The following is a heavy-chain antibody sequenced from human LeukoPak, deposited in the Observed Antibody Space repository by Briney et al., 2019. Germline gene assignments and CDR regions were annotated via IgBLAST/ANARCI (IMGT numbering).Heavy chain of an antibody. CDR1: GFIFNKYW. Sequence: GGSLRLSCAASGFIFNKYWMAWVRQAPGKGLEWVANIDEDGGDRNYVDSLKGRFTISRDNAKNSLYLQMNSLRVEDTAVYYCARDAAYGYDRFDYWGQGTQVTVSS. CDR2: IDEDGGDR. CDR3: ARDAAYGYDRFDY. V-gene: IGHV3-7*01. D-gene: IGHD5-18*01. J-gene: IGHJ4*02.